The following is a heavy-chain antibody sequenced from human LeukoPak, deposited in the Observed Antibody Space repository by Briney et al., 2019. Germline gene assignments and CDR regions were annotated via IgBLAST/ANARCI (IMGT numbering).Heavy chain of an antibody. CDR2: IYYSGST. J-gene: IGHJ3*02. V-gene: IGHV4-31*03. CDR1: GGSISSGGYY. D-gene: IGHD2-15*01. CDR3: ARHGWVYLGYCSGGSCYGGLVEAFDI. Sequence: SQTLSLTCTVSGGSISSGGYYWSWIRQHPGKGLEWIGYIYYSGSTYYNPSLKSRVTISVDTSKNQFSLKLSSVTAADTAVYYCARHGWVYLGYCSGGSCYGGLVEAFDIWGQGTMVTVSS.